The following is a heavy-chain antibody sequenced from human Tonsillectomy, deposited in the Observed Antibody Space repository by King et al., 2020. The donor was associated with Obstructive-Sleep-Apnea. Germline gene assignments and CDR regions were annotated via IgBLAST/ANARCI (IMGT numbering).Heavy chain of an antibody. CDR1: GGSISNNNYY. J-gene: IGHJ3*02. V-gene: IGHV4-39*07. D-gene: IGHD3-9*01. Sequence: QLQESGPGLVKPSETLSLTCTVSGGSISNNNYYWAWIRQPPGKGLEWIGSIYYSGSTYDNPSLWSRVTISVDTSKKPFSLKLSSVTAADTAVYYCARFPTYYDILTGDDDAFDIWGQGTMVHVSS. CDR2: IYYSGST. CDR3: ARFPTYYDILTGDDDAFDI.